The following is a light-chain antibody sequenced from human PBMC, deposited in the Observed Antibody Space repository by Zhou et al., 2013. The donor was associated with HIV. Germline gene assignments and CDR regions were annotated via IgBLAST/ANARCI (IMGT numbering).Light chain of an antibody. CDR2: ASS. Sequence: DIQMTQSPSSLSASVGDRVTITCRASQIIASYLNWYQQKPGKAPKLLIFASSSLQPGVPSRFSGSGSGTEFTLTISSLQPDDFATYYCQQCNSYSSWTFGQGTKVEIK. CDR1: QIIASY. V-gene: IGKV1-39*01. CDR3: QQCNSYSSWT. J-gene: IGKJ1*01.